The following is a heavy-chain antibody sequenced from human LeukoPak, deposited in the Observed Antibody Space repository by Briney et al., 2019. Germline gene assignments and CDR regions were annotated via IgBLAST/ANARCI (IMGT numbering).Heavy chain of an antibody. CDR3: ATKGDSSGYYYDY. CDR1: GGTFSSYA. V-gene: IGHV1-69*06. Sequence: SVKVSCKASGGTFSSYAISWVRQAPGQGLEWMGRIIPIFGTANYAQKFQGRVTITADKSTSTAYMELSSLRSEDTAVYYCATKGDSSGYYYDYWGQGTLVTVSS. CDR2: IIPIFGTA. D-gene: IGHD3-22*01. J-gene: IGHJ4*02.